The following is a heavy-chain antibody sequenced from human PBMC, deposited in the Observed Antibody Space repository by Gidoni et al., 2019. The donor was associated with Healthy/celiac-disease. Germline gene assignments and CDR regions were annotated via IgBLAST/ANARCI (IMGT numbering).Heavy chain of an antibody. D-gene: IGHD3-10*01. V-gene: IGHV3-48*01. J-gene: IGHJ4*02. CDR1: GFTFSSYS. CDR2: ISSSSSTI. Sequence: EVQLVESGGGLVQPGGSLRPSCAASGFTFSSYSMNWVRQAPGKGVEWVSYISSSSSTIYYADSVKGRFTISRDNAKNSLYLQMNSLRAEDTAVYYCARTKLGRSGDYWGQGTLVTVSS. CDR3: ARTKLGRSGDY.